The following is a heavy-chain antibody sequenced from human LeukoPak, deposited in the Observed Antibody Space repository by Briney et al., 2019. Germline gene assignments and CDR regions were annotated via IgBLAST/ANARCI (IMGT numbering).Heavy chain of an antibody. CDR2: ISSSGTTI. V-gene: IGHV3-48*03. D-gene: IGHD2-2*01. CDR3: ARKYCSTTSCLFDN. CDR1: GFTFSSYE. J-gene: IGHJ4*02. Sequence: GGSLRLSCAASGFTFSSYEMNWVRQAPGKGLQWVSDISSSGTTIYYADSVKGRFTISRDNAKNSLYLQMNSLKAEDTAVYYCARKYCSTTSCLFDNWGQGTLVTVSS.